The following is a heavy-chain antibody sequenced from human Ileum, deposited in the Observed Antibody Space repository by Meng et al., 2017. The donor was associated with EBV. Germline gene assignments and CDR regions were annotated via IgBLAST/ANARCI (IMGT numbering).Heavy chain of an antibody. CDR3: AREEGGRFDS. V-gene: IGHV1-3*01. Sequence: VQLVQFGADMKKPGASVEISCKASGYKFEDYTIQWLRQAPGQRLEWLGWINPGIGSTYDSKTIRGRLTITMDTSASTVYMRLTSLTSEDTAVYYCAREEGGRFDSWGQGTLVTVSS. CDR1: GYKFEDYT. J-gene: IGHJ4*02. D-gene: IGHD2-15*01. CDR2: INPGIGST.